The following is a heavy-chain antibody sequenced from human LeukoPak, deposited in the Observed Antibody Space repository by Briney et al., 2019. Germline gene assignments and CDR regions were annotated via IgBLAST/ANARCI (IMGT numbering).Heavy chain of an antibody. D-gene: IGHD3-16*01. V-gene: IGHV1-24*01. Sequence: ASVKVSCKVSRYTLTELSMHWVRQAPGKGLEWMGGFDPEDGETIYAQKFQGRVTMTEDTSTDTAYMELSSLRSEDTAVYYCATGGVVSGEPGTDYWGQGTLVTVSS. J-gene: IGHJ4*02. CDR2: FDPEDGET. CDR3: ATGGVVSGEPGTDY. CDR1: RYTLTELS.